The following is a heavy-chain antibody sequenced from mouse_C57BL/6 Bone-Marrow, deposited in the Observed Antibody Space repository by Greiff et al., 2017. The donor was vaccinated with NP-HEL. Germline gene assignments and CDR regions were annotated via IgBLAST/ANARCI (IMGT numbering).Heavy chain of an antibody. CDR2: INPSNGGT. J-gene: IGHJ1*03. CDR3: ARRGYYGSSYVWYFDV. V-gene: IGHV1-53*01. Sequence: QVQLQQPGTELVKPGASVKLSCKASGYTFTSYWMHWVKQRPGQGLEWIGNINPSNGGTNYNEKFKSKATLTVDKSSSPAYMQLSSLTSEDSAVYYCARRGYYGSSYVWYFDVWGTGTTVTVSS. D-gene: IGHD1-1*01. CDR1: GYTFTSYW.